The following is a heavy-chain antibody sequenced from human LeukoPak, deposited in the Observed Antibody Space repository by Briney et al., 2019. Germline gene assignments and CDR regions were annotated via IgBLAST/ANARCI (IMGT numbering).Heavy chain of an antibody. D-gene: IGHD2-2*01. J-gene: IGHJ5*02. CDR3: ARLVVPAAKLPPYFDP. CDR2: IYYSGST. CDR1: GGSISSGGYY. V-gene: IGHV4-31*03. Sequence: SETLSLTCTVSGGSISSGGYYWSWIRQHPGKGLEWIGYIYYSGSTYYNPSLKSRVTISVDTSKNQFSLKLSSVTAADTAVYYCARLVVPAAKLPPYFDPWGQGTLVTVSS.